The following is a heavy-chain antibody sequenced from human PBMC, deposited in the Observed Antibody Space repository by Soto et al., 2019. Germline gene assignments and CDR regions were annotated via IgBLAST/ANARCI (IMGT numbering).Heavy chain of an antibody. V-gene: IGHV1-2*02. D-gene: IGHD6-6*01. J-gene: IGHJ4*02. CDR2: INPNSGGT. CDR1: GYTFTGYY. Sequence: ASVKVSCKASGYTFTGYYMHWVRQAPGQGLEWMGWINPNSGGTNYAQKFQGRVTMTRDTSISTAYMELSRLRSDDTAVYYCARDLGTVEYSSSSGFDYWGQGTLVTVSS. CDR3: ARDLGTVEYSSSSGFDY.